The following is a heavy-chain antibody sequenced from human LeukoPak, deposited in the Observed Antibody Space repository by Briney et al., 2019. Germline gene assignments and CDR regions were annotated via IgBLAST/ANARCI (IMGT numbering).Heavy chain of an antibody. CDR2: ITGGGTT. CDR3: AKDRHWLALDD. D-gene: IGHD6-19*01. J-gene: IGHJ4*02. Sequence: GGTLRLSCAASGFTFSSHGMNWVRQAPGKGLEWVSGITGGGTTYYADSVKGRVTISRDNSKNTLYLQMNSLRAEDTAVYYCAKDRHWLALDDWGQGTLVTVSS. CDR1: GFTFSSHG. V-gene: IGHV3-23*01.